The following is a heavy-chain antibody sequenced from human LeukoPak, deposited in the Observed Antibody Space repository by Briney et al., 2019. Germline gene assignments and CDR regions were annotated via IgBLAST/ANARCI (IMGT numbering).Heavy chain of an antibody. J-gene: IGHJ6*03. CDR2: IYYSGST. Sequence: SETLSLTCTVSGGSISSSSYYWGWVRQPRGKGLEWVGSIYYSGSTYYNPSPKSRVTISVDTSKNQFSLKLSSVTAADTAVYYCARPCVTRTNNTVTHVLVVGDYYYYMDVWGKGTTVTVSS. CDR1: GGSISSSSYY. V-gene: IGHV4-39*07. CDR3: ARPCVTRTNNTVTHVLVVGDYYYYMDV. D-gene: IGHD4-11*01.